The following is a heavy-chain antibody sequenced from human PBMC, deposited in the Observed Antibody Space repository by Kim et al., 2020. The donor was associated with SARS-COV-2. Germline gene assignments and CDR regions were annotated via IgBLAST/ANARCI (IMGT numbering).Heavy chain of an antibody. CDR2: ISVYNGNT. J-gene: IGHJ6*02. Sequence: ASVKVSCKTSGYTFSSFGISWVRQAPGQGLEWLGWISVYNGNTKYAQKVQGRVTVTTDTFTSTAYMELRSLRYDDTAVYYCVRANPAAIYGMDFWGQGTT. CDR3: VRANPAAIYGMDF. D-gene: IGHD2-2*01. V-gene: IGHV1-18*01. CDR1: GYTFSSFG.